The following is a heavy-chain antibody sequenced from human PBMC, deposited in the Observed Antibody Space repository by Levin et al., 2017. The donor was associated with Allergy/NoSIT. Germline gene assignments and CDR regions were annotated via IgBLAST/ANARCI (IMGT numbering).Heavy chain of an antibody. J-gene: IGHJ4*02. D-gene: IGHD3-10*01. CDR1: GFTFRTFW. Sequence: GGSLRLSCAASGFTFRTFWMSWVRQAPGKGPEWVANIKQDGSDKYYVDSVEGRFTVSRDNAKNSLYLQMNSLRVEDTAVYYCARDHDGEDEYFDFWGQGTLVTVSS. V-gene: IGHV3-7*01. CDR3: ARDHDGEDEYFDF. CDR2: IKQDGSDK.